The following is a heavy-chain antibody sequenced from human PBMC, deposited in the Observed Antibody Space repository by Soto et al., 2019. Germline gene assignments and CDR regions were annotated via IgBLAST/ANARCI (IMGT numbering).Heavy chain of an antibody. D-gene: IGHD3-10*01. CDR3: ARDSVIWFGESYYGMDV. Sequence: GGSLRLSCAASGFTFSSYAMHWVRQAPGKGLEWVAVISHDGSNKYYADSVKGRFTISRDNSKNTLYLQMNSLRAEDTAVYYCARDSVIWFGESYYGMDVWGQGTTVTVSS. CDR2: ISHDGSNK. J-gene: IGHJ6*02. V-gene: IGHV3-30-3*01. CDR1: GFTFSSYA.